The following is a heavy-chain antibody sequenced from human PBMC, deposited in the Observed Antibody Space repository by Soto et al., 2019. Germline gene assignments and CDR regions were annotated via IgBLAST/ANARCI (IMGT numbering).Heavy chain of an antibody. V-gene: IGHV3-30-3*01. Sequence: QVQLVESGGGVVQPGRSLRLSCAASGFTFSSYAMHWVRQAPGKGLEWVAVISYDGSNKYYADSVKGRFTISRDNSKNTLYLQMNSLRAEDTAVYYCARDGRGWGVFDYWGQGTLVTVSS. CDR1: GFTFSSYA. CDR2: ISYDGSNK. J-gene: IGHJ4*02. CDR3: ARDGRGWGVFDY. D-gene: IGHD3-10*01.